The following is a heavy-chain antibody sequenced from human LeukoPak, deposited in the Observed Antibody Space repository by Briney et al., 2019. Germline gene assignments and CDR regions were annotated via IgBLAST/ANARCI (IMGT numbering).Heavy chain of an antibody. CDR3: ARQDPELYSSSYYFQH. CDR2: IYHSGST. V-gene: IGHV4-38-2*01. D-gene: IGHD6-6*01. J-gene: IGHJ1*01. Sequence: PSETLSLTCAVSGYSISSGYYWGWIRQPPGKGLEWIGCIYHSGSTYYNPSLKSRVTISVDTSKNQFSLKLSSVTAADTAVYYCARQDPELYSSSYYFQHWGQGTLVTVSS. CDR1: GYSISSGYY.